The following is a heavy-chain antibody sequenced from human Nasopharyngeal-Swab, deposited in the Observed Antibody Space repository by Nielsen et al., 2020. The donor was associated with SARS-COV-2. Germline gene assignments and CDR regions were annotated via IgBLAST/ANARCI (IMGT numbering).Heavy chain of an antibody. J-gene: IGHJ4*02. V-gene: IGHV3-23*01. Sequence: VRQAPGKGLEWVSAISGSGGSTYYADSVKGRFTISRDNSKNTLYLQMNSLRAEDTAVYYCAKCPVRSGTSNLIDYWGQGTLVTVSS. D-gene: IGHD2-2*01. CDR2: ISGSGGST. CDR3: AKCPVRSGTSNLIDY.